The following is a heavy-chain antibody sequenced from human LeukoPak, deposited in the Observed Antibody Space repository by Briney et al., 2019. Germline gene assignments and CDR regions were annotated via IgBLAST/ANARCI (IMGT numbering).Heavy chain of an antibody. CDR1: GFTFSNYG. D-gene: IGHD3-10*01. CDR2: IRSDGINK. Sequence: GGSLRLSCAASGFTFSNYGMHWVRQAPGKGLEWVAFIRSDGINKYHADSVKGRFTISRDNSKNTLYLQMNSLRAEDTAVYYCAKLGKTENHYGSGRFSYYYYMDVWGKGTTVTVSS. J-gene: IGHJ6*03. CDR3: AKLGKTENHYGSGRFSYYYYMDV. V-gene: IGHV3-30*02.